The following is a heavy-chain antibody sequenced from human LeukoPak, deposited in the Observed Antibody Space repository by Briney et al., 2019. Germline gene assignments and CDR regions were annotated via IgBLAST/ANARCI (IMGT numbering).Heavy chain of an antibody. CDR3: AKAPYYYDSSGYQSWFDP. CDR1: GFTFSSYG. V-gene: IGHV3-30*02. CDR2: IRYDGSNK. J-gene: IGHJ5*02. D-gene: IGHD3-22*01. Sequence: GGSLRLSCAASGFTFSSYGMHWVRQAPGKGLEWVAFIRYDGSNKYYADSVKGRFTISRDNSKNTLHLQMNSLRAEDTAVYYCAKAPYYYDSSGYQSWFDPWGQGTLVTVSS.